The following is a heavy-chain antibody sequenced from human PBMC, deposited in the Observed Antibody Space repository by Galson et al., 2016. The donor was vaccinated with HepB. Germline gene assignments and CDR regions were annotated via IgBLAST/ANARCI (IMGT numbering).Heavy chain of an antibody. V-gene: IGHV3-9*01. J-gene: IGHJ4*02. CDR3: VKDRRVTTGVFES. CDR2: ISWDSETI. D-gene: IGHD4-23*01. CDR1: GFAFDEYA. Sequence: SLRLSCAASGFAFDEYALHWVRQGPGKGLEWVSGISWDSETIDYVDSVRGRFRISRDNAEKSLFLQMNSLRQEDTSVYYCVKDRRVTTGVFESWGQGTLVVVSS.